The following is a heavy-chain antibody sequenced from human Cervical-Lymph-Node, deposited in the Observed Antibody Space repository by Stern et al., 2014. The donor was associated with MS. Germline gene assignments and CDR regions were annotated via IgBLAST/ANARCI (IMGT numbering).Heavy chain of an antibody. V-gene: IGHV4-39*01. J-gene: IGHJ4*02. CDR1: GDSISSYTHY. CDR3: AKHACTGAACPFDL. D-gene: IGHD2-8*02. CDR2: VYYSGAT. Sequence: QVQLQESGPGLVKPSETLSLTCAVSGDSISSYTHYWAWIRQPPGKGLEWIGSVYYSGATYYNPSLKSPFPISVDPSKNHFPLGLNSVTAADTAVYYCAKHACTGAACPFDLWGQGTLVTVSS.